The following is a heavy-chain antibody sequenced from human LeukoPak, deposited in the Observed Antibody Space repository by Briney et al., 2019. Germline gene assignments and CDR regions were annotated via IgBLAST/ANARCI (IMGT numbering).Heavy chain of an antibody. V-gene: IGHV3-21*01. CDR1: GFTVSSNY. Sequence: GGSLRLSCAVSGFTVSSNYMNWVRQAPGKGLEWVSSISSSSSYIYYADSVKGRFTISRDNAKNSLYLQMNSLRAEDTAVYYCAKDGWLLNYFDYWGQGTLVTVSS. CDR3: AKDGWLLNYFDY. CDR2: ISSSSSYI. J-gene: IGHJ4*02. D-gene: IGHD5-24*01.